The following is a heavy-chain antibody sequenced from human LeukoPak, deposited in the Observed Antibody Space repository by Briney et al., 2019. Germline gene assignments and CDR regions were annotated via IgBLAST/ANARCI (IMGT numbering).Heavy chain of an antibody. V-gene: IGHV3-23*01. CDR2: ISGSGGTT. D-gene: IGHD3-10*01. Sequence: GGSLRLSCAASGFTFNNYAMSWVRQAPGMGLEWVSAISGSGGTTYYADSVKGRFTIFRDNSKNTLYLQMNSLRAEDTAVYYCAKERRYYGSGSFGYYFDYWGHGILVTVSS. CDR1: GFTFNNYA. CDR3: AKERRYYGSGSFGYYFDY. J-gene: IGHJ4*01.